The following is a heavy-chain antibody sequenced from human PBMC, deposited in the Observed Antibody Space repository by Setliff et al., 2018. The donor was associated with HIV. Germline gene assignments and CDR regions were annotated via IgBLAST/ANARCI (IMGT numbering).Heavy chain of an antibody. Sequence: GESLKISCAASGFTFSSYGMHWVRQAPGKGLEWVSSISSSSSYIYYADSVKGRFTISRDNSKNTLYLQVNSLRAEDTPIYYCAKPCYDYVWRPDRDAFDLWGQGTMVTVSS. CDR3: AKPCYDYVWRPDRDAFDL. J-gene: IGHJ3*01. D-gene: IGHD3-16*01. CDR1: GFTFSSYG. CDR2: ISSSSSYI. V-gene: IGHV3-21*04.